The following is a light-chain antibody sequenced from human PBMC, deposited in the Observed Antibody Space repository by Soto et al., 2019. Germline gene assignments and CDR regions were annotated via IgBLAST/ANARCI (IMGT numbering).Light chain of an antibody. V-gene: IGLV1-44*01. CDR2: YNN. J-gene: IGLJ2*01. Sequence: QSVLTQPPSASGTPGQRVTISCSGSSSNIGSNTVNWYQQLPGTAPKLLIYYNNQRPSGVPDRFSGSKSGTSASLAISGLQSEDEADYSCAAWDDSLNGFVVFGGGPKVTVL. CDR3: AAWDDSLNGFVV. CDR1: SSNIGSNT.